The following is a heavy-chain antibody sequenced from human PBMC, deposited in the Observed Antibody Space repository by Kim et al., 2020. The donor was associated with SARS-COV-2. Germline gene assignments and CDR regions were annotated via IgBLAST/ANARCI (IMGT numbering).Heavy chain of an antibody. CDR3: ARVGGHLGDYFFDY. J-gene: IGHJ4*02. CDR2: IYSGGSST. CDR1: GFTFSSYA. Sequence: GGSLRLSCAASGFTFSSYAMSWVRQAPGKGLEWVSVIYSGGSSTYYADSVKGRFTISRDNSKNTLYLQMNSLRAEDTAVYYCARVGGHLGDYFFDYWGQGTLVTVSS. V-gene: IGHV3-23*03. D-gene: IGHD2-21*02.